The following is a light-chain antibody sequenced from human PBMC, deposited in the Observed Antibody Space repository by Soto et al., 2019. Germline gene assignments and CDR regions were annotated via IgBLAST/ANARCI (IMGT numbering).Light chain of an antibody. V-gene: IGKV1-39*01. J-gene: IGKJ1*01. CDR2: AAS. CDR3: QQSYSTPPRWT. Sequence: DIQMTQSPSSLSASVGDRVTITCRASQSISSYLNWYQQKPGKAPKLLIYAASSLQSGVPSRFSGSGSGTDFTLTISSLQPEDFATYYCQQSYSTPPRWTFGQGPRWIS. CDR1: QSISSY.